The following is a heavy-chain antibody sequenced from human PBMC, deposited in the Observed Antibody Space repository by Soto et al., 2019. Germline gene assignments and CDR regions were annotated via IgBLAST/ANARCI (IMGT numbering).Heavy chain of an antibody. D-gene: IGHD3-16*01. CDR2: IYWDDDK. CDR1: GFSISTSEVG. Sequence: QITLKESGPTLVKPTQTLTLTCTCSGFSISTSEVGVGWIRQRPGEALEWLALIYWDDDKRSSPSLKSRVTIPKDTSKNQVALTMTKRDRVDTPTYFCAHKSALRLGEVSRGPWLDPWGRGPLVTVSS. V-gene: IGHV2-5*02. CDR3: AHKSALRLGEVSRGPWLDP. J-gene: IGHJ5*02.